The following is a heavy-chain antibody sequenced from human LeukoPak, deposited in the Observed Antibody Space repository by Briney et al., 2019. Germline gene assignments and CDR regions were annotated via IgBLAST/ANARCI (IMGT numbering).Heavy chain of an antibody. V-gene: IGHV3-48*03. J-gene: IGHJ3*02. CDR2: ISSSGSTI. CDR1: GFTFSSYE. Sequence: PGGSLRLSCAASGFTFSSYEMNWVRQAPGKGLEWVSYISSSGSTIYYADSVKGRFTISRDNAKNSLYLQMNSLRAEDTAVCYCAREENDYGDYVTFDIWGQGTMVTVSS. CDR3: AREENDYGDYVTFDI. D-gene: IGHD4-17*01.